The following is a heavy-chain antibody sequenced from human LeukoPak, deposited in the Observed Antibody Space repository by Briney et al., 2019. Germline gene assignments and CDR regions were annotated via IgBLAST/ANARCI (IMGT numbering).Heavy chain of an antibody. V-gene: IGHV4-59*08. D-gene: IGHD2-2*01. J-gene: IGHJ5*02. Sequence: ETLSLTCTVSGGSISSYYWSWIRQPPGKGLEWIGYIYYSGSTNYNPSLKSRVTISVDTSKNQFSLKLSSVIAADTAVYYCARLVGRYCSSTSCYRENWFDPWGQGTLVTVSS. CDR1: GGSISSYY. CDR2: IYYSGST. CDR3: ARLVGRYCSSTSCYRENWFDP.